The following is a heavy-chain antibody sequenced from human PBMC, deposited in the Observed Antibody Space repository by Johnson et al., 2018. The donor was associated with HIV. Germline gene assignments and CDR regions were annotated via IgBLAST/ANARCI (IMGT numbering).Heavy chain of an antibody. CDR2: IGSSGSPI. Sequence: QVQLVESGGAVVQPGTSLRLSCAASGFTFSDYYMSWIRQAPGKGLEWISYIGSSGSPIYYADSVRGRFTISRDNAKNSLYLQMNSLRTEDTAVYYCGRDINYSNYVTDAFDIWGQGTVVTVSS. V-gene: IGHV3-11*04. CDR1: GFTFSDYY. D-gene: IGHD4-11*01. J-gene: IGHJ3*02. CDR3: GRDINYSNYVTDAFDI.